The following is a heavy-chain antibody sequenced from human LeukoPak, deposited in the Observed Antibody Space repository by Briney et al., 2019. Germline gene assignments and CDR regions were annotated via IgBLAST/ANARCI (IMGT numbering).Heavy chain of an antibody. V-gene: IGHV1-24*01. CDR1: GYTLTELS. CDR3: ATDPHYYGSLDY. CDR2: FDPEDGET. J-gene: IGHJ4*02. Sequence: GASVKVSCKVSGYTLTELSMHWVRQAPGKGLEWMGGFDPEDGETIYAQKFQGRVTMTEDTSTDTAYMELSSLRSEDTAVYYCATDPHYYGSLDYWGQGTLVTVSS. D-gene: IGHD3-10*01.